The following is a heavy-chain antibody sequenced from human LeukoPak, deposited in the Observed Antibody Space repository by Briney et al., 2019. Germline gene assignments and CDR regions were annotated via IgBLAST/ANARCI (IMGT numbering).Heavy chain of an antibody. J-gene: IGHJ5*02. D-gene: IGHD3-22*01. CDR1: GGSISSGGYS. CDR2: IYHSGST. Sequence: PSETLSLTCAVSGGSISSGGYSWSWIRQPPGKGLEWIGYIYHSGSTYYNPSLKSRVTISVDRSKNQFSLKLSSVTAADTAVYYCARGMTIVVVTNFDPWGQGTLVTVSS. CDR3: ARGMTIVVVTNFDP. V-gene: IGHV4-30-2*01.